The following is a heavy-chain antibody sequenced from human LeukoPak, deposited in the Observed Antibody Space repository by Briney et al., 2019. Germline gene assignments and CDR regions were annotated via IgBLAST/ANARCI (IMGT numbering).Heavy chain of an antibody. V-gene: IGHV3-64D*06. CDR1: GFTFSSYA. CDR3: VKISFIGPGSGSFPYYFDY. J-gene: IGHJ4*02. Sequence: GGSLRLSCSASGFTFSSYAMHWVRQAPGKGLEYVSAISSNGGSTYYADSVKGRFTISRDNSKNTLYLQMSSLRAEDTAVYYCVKISFIGPGSGSFPYYFDYWGQGTLVTVSS. CDR2: ISSNGGST. D-gene: IGHD3-10*01.